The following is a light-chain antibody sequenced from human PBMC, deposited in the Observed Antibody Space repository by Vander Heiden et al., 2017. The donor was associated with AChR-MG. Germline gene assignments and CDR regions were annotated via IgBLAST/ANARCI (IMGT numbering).Light chain of an antibody. V-gene: IGLV2-14*01. Sequence: QSALTQPASVSGSPGQSITISCTGTSSDLGTYNYVSWYQQHPGKAPKLMIYDVSNRPSGVSNRFSGSKSGNTASLTISGLQAEDEADYYCSSYTSSSTLVFGNGTKVTVL. J-gene: IGLJ1*01. CDR3: SSYTSSSTLV. CDR1: SSDLGTYNY. CDR2: DVS.